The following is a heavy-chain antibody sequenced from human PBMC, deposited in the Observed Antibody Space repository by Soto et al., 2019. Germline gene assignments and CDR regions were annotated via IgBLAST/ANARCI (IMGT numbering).Heavy chain of an antibody. D-gene: IGHD5-12*01. CDR3: AAGGGLPRYY. J-gene: IGHJ4*02. CDR2: IYYAGST. Sequence: SETLSLTCTVSGGSMISYYWSWIRQPPGRGLEWIGFIYYAGSTKYNPSLNSRVTISVDRSKNQFSLKLSSVTAADTAVYYCAAGGGLPRYYWGQGTLVTVSS. CDR1: GGSMISYY. V-gene: IGHV4-59*12.